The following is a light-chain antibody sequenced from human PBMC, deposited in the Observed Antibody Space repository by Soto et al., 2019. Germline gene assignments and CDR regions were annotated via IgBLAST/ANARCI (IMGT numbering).Light chain of an antibody. J-gene: IGKJ1*01. CDR3: QQCGSSPS. CDR1: QSVSSSY. Sequence: EIVLTQSPGTLYLSPGERATLSCRASQSVSSSYLAWYQQKPGQAPRLLIYDTSSRATGIPDRFSGSGSGTDFTLAISSLEPEDFAVYYCQQCGSSPSFGQGTKVELK. CDR2: DTS. V-gene: IGKV3-20*01.